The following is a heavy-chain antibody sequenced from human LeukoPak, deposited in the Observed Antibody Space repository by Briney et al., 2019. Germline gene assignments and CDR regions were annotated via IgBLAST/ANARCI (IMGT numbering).Heavy chain of an antibody. CDR1: GYTFTDYY. CDR2: INPNTGGT. D-gene: IGHD2-15*01. J-gene: IGHJ4*02. CDR3: ARDIRSLTYYFDY. V-gene: IGHV1-2*02. Sequence: ASVKVSCKASGYTFTDYYMHWVRQAPGQGLEWMGWINPNTGGTNYAQNFQARVTMTRDTSINTAYMELSSLRSDDTTVYYCARDIRSLTYYFDYWGQGTLVTVSS.